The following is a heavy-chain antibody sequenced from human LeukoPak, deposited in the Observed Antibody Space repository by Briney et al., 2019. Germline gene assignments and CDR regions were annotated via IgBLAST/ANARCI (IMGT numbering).Heavy chain of an antibody. CDR3: ARDSRSRELRYFDWLPRSWFDP. CDR1: GGSISSYY. D-gene: IGHD3-9*01. J-gene: IGHJ5*02. V-gene: IGHV4-4*07. Sequence: PSETLSLTCTVSGGSISSYYWSWIRQPAGKGLEWIGRIYTSGSTNYNPSLKSRVTMSVDTSKNQFSLKLSSVTAADTAVYYCARDSRSRELRYFDWLPRSWFDPWGQGTLVTVSS. CDR2: IYTSGST.